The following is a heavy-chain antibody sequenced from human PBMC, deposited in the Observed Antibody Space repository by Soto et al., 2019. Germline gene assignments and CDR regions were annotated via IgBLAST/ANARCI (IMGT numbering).Heavy chain of an antibody. Sequence: PGGSLRLSCAASGFTFSSYAMHWVRQAPGKGLEWVAVISYDGSNKYYADSVKGRFTISRDNSKNTLYLQMNSLRAEDTAVYYCAREGCSGGSCYPYYYGMDVWGQGTTVTVSS. CDR3: AREGCSGGSCYPYYYGMDV. CDR1: GFTFSSYA. J-gene: IGHJ6*02. V-gene: IGHV3-30-3*01. D-gene: IGHD2-15*01. CDR2: ISYDGSNK.